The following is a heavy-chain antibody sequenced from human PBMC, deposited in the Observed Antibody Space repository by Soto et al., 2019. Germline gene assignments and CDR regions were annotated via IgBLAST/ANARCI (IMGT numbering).Heavy chain of an antibody. CDR1: GFTFSDYY. Sequence: GGSLRLSGAASGFTFSDYYMSWIRQAPGKGLEWVSYISSSSSYTNYADSVKGRFTISRDNAKNSLYLQMNSLRAEDTAVYYCARASSGWFPITYYYYGMDVWGQGTTVTVSS. J-gene: IGHJ6*02. D-gene: IGHD6-19*01. V-gene: IGHV3-11*06. CDR3: ARASSGWFPITYYYYGMDV. CDR2: ISSSSSYT.